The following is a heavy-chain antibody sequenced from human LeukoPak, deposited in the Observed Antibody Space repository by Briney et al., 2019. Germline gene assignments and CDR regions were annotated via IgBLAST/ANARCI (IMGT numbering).Heavy chain of an antibody. V-gene: IGHV1-2*02. Sequence: ASVKVSCKASGYSFTGYYMHWVRQAPGQGLEWMGWINPNTGGTNYAQKFQGRVTMTRDTSISTACMELSWLRSDDTAVYYCASPGSSYDVLTGPGYFDYWGQGTLVTVSS. J-gene: IGHJ4*02. D-gene: IGHD3-9*01. CDR3: ASPGSSYDVLTGPGYFDY. CDR2: INPNTGGT. CDR1: GYSFTGYY.